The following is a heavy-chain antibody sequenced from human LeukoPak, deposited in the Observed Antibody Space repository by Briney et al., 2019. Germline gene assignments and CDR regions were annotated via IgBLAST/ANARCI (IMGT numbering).Heavy chain of an antibody. CDR1: GFTFSSYA. J-gene: IGHJ4*02. Sequence: GGSLRLSCAASGFTFSSYAMSWVRQAPGKGLEWVSAISGSGGSTYYADSVKGRFTISRDNSKNTLYLQMNSLRAEDTAVYHCAKNERYYDSSGIGTHYWGQGTLVTVSS. CDR2: ISGSGGST. D-gene: IGHD3-22*01. V-gene: IGHV3-23*01. CDR3: AKNERYYDSSGIGTHY.